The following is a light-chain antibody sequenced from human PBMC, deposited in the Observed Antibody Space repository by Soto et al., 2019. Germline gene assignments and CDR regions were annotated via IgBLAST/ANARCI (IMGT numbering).Light chain of an antibody. J-gene: IGKJ1*01. CDR2: AAS. Sequence: AIRMTQSPSSFSASTGDRVTITCRASQGISSYLAWYQQKPGKAPKLLIYAASNLYTGVPSRFSGSRSGTEFTLTISSLQPEDFASYYCLQDYGDSWTFGQGTKVDIK. CDR1: QGISSY. CDR3: LQDYGDSWT. V-gene: IGKV1-8*01.